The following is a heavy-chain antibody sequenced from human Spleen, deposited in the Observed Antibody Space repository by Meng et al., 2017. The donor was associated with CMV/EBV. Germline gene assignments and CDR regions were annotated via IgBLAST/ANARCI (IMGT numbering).Heavy chain of an antibody. CDR3: VKDHQGLSDY. V-gene: IGHV3-23*01. Sequence: LSCEASGFTFRSYDMSWVRQAPGKGLEWVSGISSRGSNKYYADSVKGRFTISRDNSKNTLYLQMNSLRAEDTAVYYCVKDHQGLSDYWGQGTLVTVSS. CDR1: GFTFRSYD. J-gene: IGHJ4*02. CDR2: ISSRGSNK. D-gene: IGHD2/OR15-2a*01.